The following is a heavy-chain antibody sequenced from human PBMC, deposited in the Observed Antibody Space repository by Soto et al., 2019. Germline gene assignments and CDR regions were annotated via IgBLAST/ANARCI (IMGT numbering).Heavy chain of an antibody. V-gene: IGHV3-53*01. CDR1: VFTVSNTY. CDR3: ARALPVAKGGFDP. CDR2: IYTAGGT. J-gene: IGHJ5*02. Sequence: LRLSCAASVFTVSNTYMTWVRQPPGKGLECVSVIYTAGGTNYADSVKGRFIISRDNSKNTLYLQMNSLRAEDTAVYYCARALPVAKGGFDPWGQGTLVT. D-gene: IGHD2-2*01.